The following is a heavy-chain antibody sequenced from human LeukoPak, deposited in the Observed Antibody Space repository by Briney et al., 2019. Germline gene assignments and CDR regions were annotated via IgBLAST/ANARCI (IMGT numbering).Heavy chain of an antibody. CDR3: ARDWLAGVPFDAFDL. J-gene: IGHJ3*01. D-gene: IGHD3-10*01. CDR1: GFTLSSYW. V-gene: IGHV3-7*01. CDR2: IKEDESEK. Sequence: SGGSLRLSCAASGFTLSSYWMSWVRQAPGKGLEWVANIKEDESEKYYVDSVKGRFTISRDNAKNSLYLHMNSLTAEDTAMYYCARDWLAGVPFDAFDLWGQGTMVTVSS.